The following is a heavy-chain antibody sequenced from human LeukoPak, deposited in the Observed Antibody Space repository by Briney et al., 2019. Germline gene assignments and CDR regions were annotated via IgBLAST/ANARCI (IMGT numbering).Heavy chain of an antibody. CDR1: GFTFDDYA. J-gene: IGHJ4*02. CDR2: ISRNSGSI. CDR3: AKTPDYGDDYYFDY. D-gene: IGHD4-17*01. V-gene: IGHV3-9*01. Sequence: GRSLRLSCAASGFTFDDYAMHWVRQAPGKGLEWVSGISRNSGSIGYADSVKGRFTISRDNAKNSLYLQMNSLRAEDTALYYCAKTPDYGDDYYFDYWGQGTLVTVSS.